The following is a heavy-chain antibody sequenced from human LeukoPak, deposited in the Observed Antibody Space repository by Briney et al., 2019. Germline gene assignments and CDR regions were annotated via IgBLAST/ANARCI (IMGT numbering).Heavy chain of an antibody. D-gene: IGHD6-6*01. CDR1: GCIFTSYW. V-gene: IGHV5-51*01. J-gene: IGHJ4*02. CDR2: IYPGDSNT. CDR3: ARHQYSSPIDY. Sequence: GGSLQISWQGFGCIFTSYWIGWVRQVPGKGVEGMGIIYPGDSNTRYSPSFQGQVTISAAKSISTAYLQWSSLKASDTAMYYCARHQYSSPIDYWGQGTLVTVSS.